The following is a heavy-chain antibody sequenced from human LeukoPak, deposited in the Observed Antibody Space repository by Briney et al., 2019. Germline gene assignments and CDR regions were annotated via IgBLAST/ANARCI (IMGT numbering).Heavy chain of an antibody. J-gene: IGHJ4*02. V-gene: IGHV3-20*01. CDR3: ARDWGAAAGTHFDL. CDR1: GFTFDDYG. Sequence: GGSLRLSCAASGFTFDDYGMSWARQAPGKGLEWVSGINWSGDSPGYADSVKGRFTISRDNAKNALYLQMNSLRADDTALYHCARDWGAAAGTHFDLWGQGTLVTVSS. CDR2: INWSGDSP. D-gene: IGHD6-13*01.